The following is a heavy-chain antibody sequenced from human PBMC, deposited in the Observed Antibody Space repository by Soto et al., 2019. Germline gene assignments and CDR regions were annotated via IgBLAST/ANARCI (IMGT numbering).Heavy chain of an antibody. D-gene: IGHD6-6*01. J-gene: IGHJ4*02. V-gene: IGHV3-23*01. CDR3: ATRSSSSTVDY. CDR2: ISGSDDST. Sequence: EVQLLESGGGLVQPGESLRLSCAASGFTFSSYAMSWVRQAPGKGLEWVSVISGSDDSTYYADSVKGRFTISRDNYKNTLYLQMNSLRAEDTAVYYCATRSSSSTVDYWGQGTLVTVSS. CDR1: GFTFSSYA.